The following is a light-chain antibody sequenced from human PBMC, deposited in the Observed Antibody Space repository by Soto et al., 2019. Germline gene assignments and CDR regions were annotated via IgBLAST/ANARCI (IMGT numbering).Light chain of an antibody. CDR2: EVS. CDR1: SSDVGGYNY. J-gene: IGLJ1*01. V-gene: IGLV2-14*01. CDR3: SSYTSSSTLDV. Sequence: QSALTQPASVSGSPGQSITISCTGTSSDVGGYNYVSWYQQHPGKAPKLIIYEVSNRPSGVSNRFSGSKSGNTASLTISGLQAEDEADYYCSSYTSSSTLDVFGTGTKVTVL.